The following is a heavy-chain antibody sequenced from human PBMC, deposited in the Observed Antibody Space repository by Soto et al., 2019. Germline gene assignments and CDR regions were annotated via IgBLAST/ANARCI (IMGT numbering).Heavy chain of an antibody. D-gene: IGHD6-13*01. CDR1: GGSISSGGYY. Sequence: KSSETLSLTCTVSGGSISSGGYYWSWIRQHPGKGLEWIGYIYYSGSTYYNPSLKSRVTISVDTSKNQFSLKLSSVTAADTAVYYCARDVVAAAQYNWFDPWGQGTLVTVSS. J-gene: IGHJ5*02. CDR3: ARDVVAAAQYNWFDP. V-gene: IGHV4-31*03. CDR2: IYYSGST.